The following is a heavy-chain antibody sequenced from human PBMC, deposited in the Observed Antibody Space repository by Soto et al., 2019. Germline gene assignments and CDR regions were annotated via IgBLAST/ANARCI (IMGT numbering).Heavy chain of an antibody. Sequence: QLQLQESGPGLVKPSETLSLTCPVSGGSITSNAYYWSWIRQPQGKGLEWLGYIYYSGSASYNPSLKGLVTMSVDTSENRSSLKLSSVTAADTAVYSCARRPRRWSYSCCFDYWGQGTLVTVSS. V-gene: IGHV4-39*01. CDR3: ARRPRRWSYSCCFDY. D-gene: IGHD1-26*01. CDR1: GGSITSNAYY. J-gene: IGHJ4*02. CDR2: IYYSGSA.